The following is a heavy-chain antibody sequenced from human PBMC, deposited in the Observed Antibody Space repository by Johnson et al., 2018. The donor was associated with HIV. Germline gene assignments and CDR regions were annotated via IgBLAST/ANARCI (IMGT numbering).Heavy chain of an antibody. CDR3: AKGGSLTQDAPFDI. V-gene: IGHV3-30*02. CDR1: GFTFSSYG. Sequence: QMLLVESGGGVVQPGGSLRLSCAASGFTFSSYGMHWVRQAPGKGLEWVAFIRYDGSNKYYADSVKGRFTISRDNSKNTLYLQMNSLRAEDTAVYYCAKGGSLTQDAPFDIWGQGTMVTVSS. D-gene: IGHD1-14*01. CDR2: IRYDGSNK. J-gene: IGHJ3*02.